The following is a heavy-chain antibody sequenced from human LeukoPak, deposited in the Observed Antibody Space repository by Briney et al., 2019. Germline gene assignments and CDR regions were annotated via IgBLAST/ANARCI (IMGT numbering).Heavy chain of an antibody. Sequence: KPGGSLRLSCAASGFTFSNAWMSWVRQAPGKGLEWVGRIQSKADGGAADYAAPVKGKFTISRDDPKNTVYLQMNSLKTEDTAVYYCVTDYLQGEMATIRVNYWGQGTLVTVSS. V-gene: IGHV3-15*01. CDR2: IQSKADGGAA. J-gene: IGHJ4*02. CDR1: GFTFSNAW. D-gene: IGHD5-24*01. CDR3: VTDYLQGEMATIRVNY.